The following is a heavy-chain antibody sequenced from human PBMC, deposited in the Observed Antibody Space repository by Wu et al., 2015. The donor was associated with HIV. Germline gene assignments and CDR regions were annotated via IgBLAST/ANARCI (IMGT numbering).Heavy chain of an antibody. J-gene: IGHJ1*01. D-gene: IGHD1-26*01. CDR3: ARAASIVGAHHAEYFQH. CDR1: GYTFTGYY. V-gene: IGHV1-2*02. Sequence: QVQLVQSGAEVKKPGASVKVSCKASGYTFTGYYMHWVRQAPGQGLEWMGWINPNSGGTNYAQKFQGRVTMTRDTSISTAYMELSRLRSDDTAVYYCARAASIVGAHHAEYFQHWGQGTLVTVSS. CDR2: INPNSGGT.